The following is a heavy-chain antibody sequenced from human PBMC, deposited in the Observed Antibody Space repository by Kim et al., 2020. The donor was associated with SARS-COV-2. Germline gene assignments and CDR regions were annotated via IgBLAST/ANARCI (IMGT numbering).Heavy chain of an antibody. CDR3: ARQSGDSGGYYYVAAYYYYYGMDV. V-gene: IGHV5-10-1*01. D-gene: IGHD3-22*01. CDR2: IDPSDSYT. CDR1: GYSFTSYW. J-gene: IGHJ6*02. Sequence: GESLKISCKGSGYSFTSYWISWVRQMPGKGLEWMGRIDPSDSYTNYSPSFQGHVTISADKSISTAYLQWSSLKASDTAMYYCARQSGDSGGYYYVAAYYYYYGMDVWGQGTTVTVPS.